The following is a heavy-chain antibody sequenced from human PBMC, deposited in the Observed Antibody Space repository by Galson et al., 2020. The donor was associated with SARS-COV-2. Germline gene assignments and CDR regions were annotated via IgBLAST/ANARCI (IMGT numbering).Heavy chain of an antibody. CDR1: GYTFSSYG. CDR2: IGAFSGNT. CDR3: ARKARAGRYYYGMDV. V-gene: IGHV1-18*01. Sequence: ASVKVSCKASGYTFSSYGISWVRQAPGKGLEWVGWIGAFSGNTNYAQNLQGRVTFTTDTSTSTGYMELRSLRSDDTAVYYCARKARAGRYYYGMDVWGQGTTGTVSS. J-gene: IGHJ6*02.